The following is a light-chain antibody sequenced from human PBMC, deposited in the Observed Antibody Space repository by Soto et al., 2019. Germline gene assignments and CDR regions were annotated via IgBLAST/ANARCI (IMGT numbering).Light chain of an antibody. CDR1: SSKIGNNY. J-gene: IGLJ2*01. Sequence: QSVLTQPPSVSAAQGRKVTISCSGSSSKIGNNYVSWFQQLPGTAPKLLIYDSNKRPSGIPDRFSGSKSGTSATLDITGLQTGDEADYYCATWDRSLTGDVFGGGTKLTVL. CDR3: ATWDRSLTGDV. CDR2: DSN. V-gene: IGLV1-51*01.